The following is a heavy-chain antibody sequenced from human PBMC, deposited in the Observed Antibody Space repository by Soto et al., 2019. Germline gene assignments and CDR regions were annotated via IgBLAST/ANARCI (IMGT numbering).Heavy chain of an antibody. Sequence: GGSLRLSCAASGFTFSTYAMSWVRQAPGKGLEWVSGISGSGDSTYYADSVKGRFTVSRDNSKNTLYLQMNSLRAEDTAVFYCAKERSSGWSHDYWGQGTLVTVSS. CDR3: AKERSSGWSHDY. J-gene: IGHJ4*02. CDR1: GFTFSTYA. CDR2: ISGSGDST. D-gene: IGHD6-19*01. V-gene: IGHV3-23*01.